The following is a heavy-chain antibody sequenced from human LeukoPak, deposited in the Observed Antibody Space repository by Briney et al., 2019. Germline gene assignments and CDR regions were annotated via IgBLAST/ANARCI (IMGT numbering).Heavy chain of an antibody. CDR2: IHPSSGGA. Sequence: ASVKVSCKASGYTFTRFHIHWVRQAPGQGLEWMGIIHPSSGGATSAQKFQGRLTMTRDTSTSTVYMELSSLSSEDTAVYYCARDSDASSLADPWGQGTLVTVSS. V-gene: IGHV1-46*01. CDR3: ARDSDASSLADP. D-gene: IGHD6-6*01. CDR1: GYTFTRFH. J-gene: IGHJ5*02.